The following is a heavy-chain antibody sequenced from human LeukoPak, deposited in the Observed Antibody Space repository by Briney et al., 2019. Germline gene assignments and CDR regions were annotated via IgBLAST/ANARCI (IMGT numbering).Heavy chain of an antibody. V-gene: IGHV3-53*01. CDR1: GFTVSSNY. CDR3: ASGSGSYRTPYYYMDV. D-gene: IGHD3-10*01. Sequence: QPGGSLRLSCAASGFTVSSNYMSWVRQAPGKGLEWVSVIYSGGSTYYADSVKGRFTISRDNSKNTLYLQMNSLRAEDTAVYYCASGSGSYRTPYYYMDVWGTGTTVTVS. J-gene: IGHJ6*03. CDR2: IYSGGST.